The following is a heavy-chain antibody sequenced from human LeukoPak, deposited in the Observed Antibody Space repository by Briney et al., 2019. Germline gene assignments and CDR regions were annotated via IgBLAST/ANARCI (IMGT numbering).Heavy chain of an antibody. V-gene: IGHV6-1*01. Sequence: SQTLSLTCAISGDSVSSNSAAWNWIRQSPSRGLEWLGRTYYRSKWFNGYAVSVKSRIIVNPDTSKNQFSLQLSSVTPEDTAVYFCARGFGYGFDIWGQGTMVTVSS. J-gene: IGHJ3*02. D-gene: IGHD3-10*01. CDR2: TYYRSKWFN. CDR1: GDSVSSNSAA. CDR3: ARGFGYGFDI.